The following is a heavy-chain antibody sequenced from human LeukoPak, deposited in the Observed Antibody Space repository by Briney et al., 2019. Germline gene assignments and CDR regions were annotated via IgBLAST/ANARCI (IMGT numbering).Heavy chain of an antibody. V-gene: IGHV3-30*02. Sequence: PGGSLRLFCVASGFTFSNYGMHWVRQAPGQGLEWVAFIRYDRNYITYYADSVKGRFTLSRDNSKNTLYLQMNSLRTEDTDVYYCTKDHRWALPDWGQGTLVTVSS. CDR3: TKDHRWALPD. D-gene: IGHD2-21*01. CDR2: IRYDRNYIT. J-gene: IGHJ4*02. CDR1: GFTFSNYG.